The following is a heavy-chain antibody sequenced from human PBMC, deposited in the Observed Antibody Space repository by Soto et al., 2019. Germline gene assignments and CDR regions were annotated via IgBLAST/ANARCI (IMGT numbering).Heavy chain of an antibody. J-gene: IGHJ4*02. Sequence: QVQLVQSGAEVKKPGSSVKDSCKASGGTFSSYAISWVRQAPGQGLEWMGGIIPIFGTANYAQKFQGRVTITADESTSTAYMELSSMRSEDTAVYYCARLGQQLDNFDYWGQGTLVTVSS. CDR3: ARLGQQLDNFDY. V-gene: IGHV1-69*01. D-gene: IGHD6-13*01. CDR1: GGTFSSYA. CDR2: IIPIFGTA.